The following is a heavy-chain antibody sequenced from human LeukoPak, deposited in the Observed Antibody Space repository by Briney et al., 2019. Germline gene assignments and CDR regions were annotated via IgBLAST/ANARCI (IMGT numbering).Heavy chain of an antibody. CDR2: ISAYNGNT. J-gene: IGHJ4*02. CDR1: GYTFTSYG. D-gene: IGHD3-3*01. Sequence: ASVKVSCKASGYTFTSYGISWVRQAPGQGLEWMGWISAYNGNTNYAQKLQGRVTMTTDTSTSTAYMELRSLRSDDTAVYYCATGPPTYYDFWSGYYRENYFDYWGQGTLVTVSS. V-gene: IGHV1-18*01. CDR3: ATGPPTYYDFWSGYYRENYFDY.